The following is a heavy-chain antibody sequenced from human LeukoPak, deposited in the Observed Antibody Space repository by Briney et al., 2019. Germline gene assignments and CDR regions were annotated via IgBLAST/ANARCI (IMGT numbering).Heavy chain of an antibody. Sequence: GGSLRLSCAASGFTFSSYSMNWVRQAPGKGLEWVSYISSSSSTIYYADSVKGRFTISRDNAKNSLYLQMNSLRAEDTDVYYCARVRSLNDAFDIWGQGTMVTVSS. J-gene: IGHJ3*02. CDR3: ARVRSLNDAFDI. CDR2: ISSSSSTI. V-gene: IGHV3-48*04. CDR1: GFTFSSYS. D-gene: IGHD3-16*02.